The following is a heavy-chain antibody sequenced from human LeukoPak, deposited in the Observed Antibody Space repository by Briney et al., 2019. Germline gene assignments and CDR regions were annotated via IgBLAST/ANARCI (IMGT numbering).Heavy chain of an antibody. CDR2: IIPIFGTA. D-gene: IGHD2/OR15-2a*01. CDR3: AREGIEAYYYYYGMDV. V-gene: IGHV1-69*13. CDR1: GGTFSSYA. J-gene: IGHJ6*04. Sequence: ASVKVSGKASGGTFSSYAISWVRQAPGQGLEWMGGIIPIFGTANYAQKFQGRVTITADESTSTAYMELSSLRSEDTAVYYCAREGIEAYYYYYGMDVWGKGTTVTVSS.